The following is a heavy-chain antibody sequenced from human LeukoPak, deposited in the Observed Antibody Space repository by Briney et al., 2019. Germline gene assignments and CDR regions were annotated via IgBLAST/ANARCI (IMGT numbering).Heavy chain of an antibody. Sequence: GGSLRLSCAASGFTSSSYWMHWVRQVPGKGLVWVSRISGDGTARNYADSVKGRFTISRDDAKNTVDLQVNSLRGEDTAVYYCVRGRGSYGWFDPWGQGTLVTVSS. D-gene: IGHD3-10*01. CDR1: GFTSSSYW. J-gene: IGHJ5*02. V-gene: IGHV3-74*01. CDR2: ISGDGTAR. CDR3: VRGRGSYGWFDP.